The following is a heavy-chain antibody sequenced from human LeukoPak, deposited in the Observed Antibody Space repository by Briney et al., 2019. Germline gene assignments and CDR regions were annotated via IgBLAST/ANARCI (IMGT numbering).Heavy chain of an antibody. CDR2: FDPEDGET. V-gene: IGHV1-24*01. J-gene: IGHJ4*02. Sequence: GASVNVSCKVSGYTLTELSMHWVRQAPGKGLEWMGGFDPEDGETIYAQKFQGRVTMTEDTSTDTAYMELSSLRSEDTAVYYCARDSIDYYDSSGYYYGHYFDYWGQGTLVTVSS. D-gene: IGHD3-22*01. CDR3: ARDSIDYYDSSGYYYGHYFDY. CDR1: GYTLTELS.